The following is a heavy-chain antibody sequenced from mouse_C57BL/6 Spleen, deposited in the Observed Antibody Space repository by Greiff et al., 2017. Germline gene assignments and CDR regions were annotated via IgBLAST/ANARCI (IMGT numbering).Heavy chain of an antibody. V-gene: IGHV5-9-1*02. CDR3: TREDGYYPYYYAMDY. Sequence: EVHLVESGEGLVKPGGSLKLSCAASGFTFSSYAMSWVRQTPEKRLEWVAYISSGGDYIYYADTVKGRFTISRDNARNTLYLQMSSLKSEDTAMYYCTREDGYYPYYYAMDYWGQGTSVTVSS. CDR1: GFTFSSYA. D-gene: IGHD2-3*01. CDR2: ISSGGDYI. J-gene: IGHJ4*01.